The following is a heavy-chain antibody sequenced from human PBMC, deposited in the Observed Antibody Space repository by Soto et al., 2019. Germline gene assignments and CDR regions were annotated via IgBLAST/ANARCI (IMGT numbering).Heavy chain of an antibody. CDR2: ASYSGST. CDR3: AKHGPESGWFFLDP. CDR1: GGAIGGYY. V-gene: IGHV4-59*08. Sequence: PSETLSLTCFLSGGAIGGYYWSWIRQPPGKALEWIGYASYSGSTDYHPSLKSRVSISIDTSKNQFSLKMISVTAADTAAYYCAKHGPESGWFFLDPCGQGALVTVYS. J-gene: IGHJ5*02. D-gene: IGHD3-3*01.